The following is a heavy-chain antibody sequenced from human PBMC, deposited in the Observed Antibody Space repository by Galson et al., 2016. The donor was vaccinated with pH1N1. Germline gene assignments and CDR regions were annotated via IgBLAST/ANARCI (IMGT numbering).Heavy chain of an antibody. Sequence: SVKVSCKASGGTFGSYGINWVRQAPGQGLEWMGGIIPIFNTAKYAQNFQGRVTITADESTTTAYMELTSLRSEDTAMYVCAREDYYHTDLSDWYFDPWGRGTLLTVSS. J-gene: IGHJ2*01. D-gene: IGHD3-22*01. V-gene: IGHV1-69*13. CDR1: GGTFGSYG. CDR2: IIPIFNTA. CDR3: AREDYYHTDLSDWYFDP.